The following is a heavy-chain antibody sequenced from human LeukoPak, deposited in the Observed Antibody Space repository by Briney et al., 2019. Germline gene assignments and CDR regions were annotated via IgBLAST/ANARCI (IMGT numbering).Heavy chain of an antibody. D-gene: IGHD2-2*01. J-gene: IGHJ4*02. Sequence: ASVKVSCKVSGYTLTELSMHWVRQAPGKGLEWMGGFDPEDGETIYAQKFQGRVTMTGDTSISTAYMELSSLMSDDTAVYYCARAIQNQLLSEYWGQGTLVTVSS. CDR2: FDPEDGET. CDR3: ARAIQNQLLSEY. CDR1: GYTLTELS. V-gene: IGHV1-24*01.